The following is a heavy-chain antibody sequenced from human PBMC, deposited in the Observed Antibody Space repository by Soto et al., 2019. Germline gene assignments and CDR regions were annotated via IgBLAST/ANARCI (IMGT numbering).Heavy chain of an antibody. CDR2: ISAYNGNT. CDR3: ARDPGIVATIVPLPKYYCYGMDV. CDR1: GYTFTSYG. D-gene: IGHD5-12*01. Sequence: ASVKVSCKDSGYTFTSYGIIWVRQAPGQGLEFMGWISAYNGNTNYAQKLQGRVNMTTDTATSTAYMELRSLRSDDTAVYYCARDPGIVATIVPLPKYYCYGMDVWGQGTTVTVPS. J-gene: IGHJ6*02. V-gene: IGHV1-18*01.